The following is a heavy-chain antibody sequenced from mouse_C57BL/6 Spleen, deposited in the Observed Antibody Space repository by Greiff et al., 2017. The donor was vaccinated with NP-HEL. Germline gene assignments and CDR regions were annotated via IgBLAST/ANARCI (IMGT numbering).Heavy chain of an antibody. CDR1: GYTFTDYN. D-gene: IGHD2-1*01. V-gene: IGHV1-18*01. CDR3: ARDDNFFCFDV. J-gene: IGHJ1*03. CDR2: INPNNGGT. Sequence: EVQLQQSGPELVKPGASVKIPCKASGYTFTDYNMDWVKQSHGKSLEWIGDINPNNGGTIYNQKFKGKATLTVDKSSSTAYMELRSLTSEDTAVYYCARDDNFFCFDVWGTGTTVTVSS.